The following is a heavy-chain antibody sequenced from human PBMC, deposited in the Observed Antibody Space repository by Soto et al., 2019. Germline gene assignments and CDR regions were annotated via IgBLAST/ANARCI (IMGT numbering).Heavy chain of an antibody. D-gene: IGHD6-19*01. CDR3: ARDRIAVAGIYYYYGMDV. CDR1: GYTFTSYG. J-gene: IGHJ6*02. CDR2: ISAYNGNT. Sequence: QVQLVQSGAEVKKPGASVKVSCKASGYTFTSYGISWVRQAPGQGLEWMGWISAYNGNTNYAQKLQGRVTMTTDTSTSTAYMELRSPRSDDTAVYYCARDRIAVAGIYYYYGMDVWGQGTTVTVSS. V-gene: IGHV1-18*01.